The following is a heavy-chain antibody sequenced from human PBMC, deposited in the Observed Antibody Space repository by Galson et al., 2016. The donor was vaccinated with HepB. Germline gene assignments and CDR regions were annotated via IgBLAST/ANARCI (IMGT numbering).Heavy chain of an antibody. Sequence: SLRLSCAASGFTFSTYTMHWVRQAPGRRLEWVAFISYDGNTKYYADSVKGRLTISRDNSENTLYLQMNSLRVEDTAVYFCAREGQLMKNWFGSSDDAFDIWGQGTMVIVSS. CDR3: AREGQLMKNWFGSSDDAFDI. CDR1: GFTFSTYT. V-gene: IGHV3-30*14. CDR2: ISYDGNTK. J-gene: IGHJ3*02. D-gene: IGHD3-10*01.